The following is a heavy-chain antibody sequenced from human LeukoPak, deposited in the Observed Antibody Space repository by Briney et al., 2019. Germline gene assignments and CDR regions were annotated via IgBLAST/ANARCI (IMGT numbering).Heavy chain of an antibody. D-gene: IGHD2-2*01. CDR3: ARDTKYAFDN. J-gene: IGHJ4*02. CDR2: IGISSGNT. V-gene: IGHV3-48*01. Sequence: GGSLRLSCAASGFTFSSYSMNWVRQAPGKGLEWISYIGISSGNTKYADSVKGRFTISGDKAKNSVYLQMNSLRAEDTAVYYCARDTKYAFDNWGQGTLVTVSS. CDR1: GFTFSSYS.